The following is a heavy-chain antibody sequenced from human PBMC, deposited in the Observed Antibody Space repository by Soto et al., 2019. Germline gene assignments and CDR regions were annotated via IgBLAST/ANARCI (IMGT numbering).Heavy chain of an antibody. D-gene: IGHD3-22*01. CDR1: GYTFTSYG. CDR2: ISAYNGNT. V-gene: IGHV1-18*01. CDR3: ARDLGMDSSPLGMAV. Sequence: ASVKVSCKASGYTFTSYGISWVRQAPGQGLERMGWISAYNGNTNYAQKLQGRVTMTTDTSTSTAYMELRSLRSDDTAVYYCARDLGMDSSPLGMAVWGQGTTVTVSS. J-gene: IGHJ6*02.